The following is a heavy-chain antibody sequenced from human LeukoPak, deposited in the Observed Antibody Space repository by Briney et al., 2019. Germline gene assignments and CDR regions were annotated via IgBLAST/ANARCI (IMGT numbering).Heavy chain of an antibody. J-gene: IGHJ4*02. CDR3: ARHHRTIPYDY. D-gene: IGHD2-2*02. CDR2: IYYSGST. Sequence: PSETLSLTCTVSGGSISSYYWSWIRQPPGKGLEWIGSIYYSGSTYYNPSLKSRVTISVDTSKNQFSLKLSSVTAADTAVYYCARHHRTIPYDYWGQGTLVTVSS. V-gene: IGHV4-59*05. CDR1: GGSISSYY.